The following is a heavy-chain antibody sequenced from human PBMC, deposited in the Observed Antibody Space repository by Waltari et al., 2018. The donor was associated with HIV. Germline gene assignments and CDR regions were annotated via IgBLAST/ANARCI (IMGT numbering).Heavy chain of an antibody. Sequence: QVQLQQWGVGLLKPSDTLSLTCAVYGGSLSPYHSAWIRQSPEKGLQWIGEIHHSGRTNYNPSLKSRLTLSVDTSKKQLSLRLTAVTAADTATYYCARWGRGTSSANDYSGFDIWGQGIMVIVSS. CDR3: ARWGRGTSSANDYSGFDI. CDR2: IHHSGRT. V-gene: IGHV4-34*02. CDR1: GGSLSPYH. J-gene: IGHJ3*02. D-gene: IGHD1-1*01.